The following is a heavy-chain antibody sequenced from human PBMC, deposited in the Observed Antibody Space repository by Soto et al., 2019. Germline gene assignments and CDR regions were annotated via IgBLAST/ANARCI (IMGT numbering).Heavy chain of an antibody. CDR3: ARDPGRYCTGGRRHWSMAV. CDR1: GYTFISYG. CDR2: ISPYNGNT. J-gene: IGHJ6*02. Sequence: ASVKVSCKASGYTFISYGISWVRQAPGQGLEWMGYISPYNGNTNYAQKVQGRVTMTTDASTSTAYMELRSLRSDDTAVYFCARDPGRYCTGGRRHWSMAVCAQGTTVTVSS. V-gene: IGHV1-18*01. D-gene: IGHD2-8*02.